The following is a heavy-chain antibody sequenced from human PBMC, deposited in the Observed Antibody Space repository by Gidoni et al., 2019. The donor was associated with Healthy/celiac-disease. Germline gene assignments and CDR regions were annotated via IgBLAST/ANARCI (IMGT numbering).Heavy chain of an antibody. CDR1: GFSLSTSGVG. CDR3: AQRYCSGGSCYFDF. V-gene: IGHV2-5*02. J-gene: IGHJ4*02. CDR2: IYWDDDK. Sequence: QITLKESGPTLVKPTQTLTQTCTFSGFSLSTSGVGVGWIRQPPGKALEWLALIYWDDDKRYSPSLKSRLTITKDTSKNQVVLTMTNMDPVDTATYFCAQRYCSGGSCYFDFWGQGTLVTVSS. D-gene: IGHD2-15*01.